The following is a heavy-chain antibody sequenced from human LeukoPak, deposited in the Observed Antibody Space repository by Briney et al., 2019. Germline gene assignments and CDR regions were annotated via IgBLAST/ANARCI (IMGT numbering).Heavy chain of an antibody. CDR2: ISPFNGNT. Sequence: GASVKVSCKACGYIFPSYGISWVRQAPGQGLEWMGWISPFNGNTNYAQKVQGRVTMTTDTSTSTVYTELRSLRSDDPAVYYFARDLDIVVVAAALQHYGLDVWGQGTTVTVSS. CDR3: ARDLDIVVVAAALQHYGLDV. J-gene: IGHJ6*02. V-gene: IGHV1-18*04. CDR1: GYIFPSYG. D-gene: IGHD2-15*01.